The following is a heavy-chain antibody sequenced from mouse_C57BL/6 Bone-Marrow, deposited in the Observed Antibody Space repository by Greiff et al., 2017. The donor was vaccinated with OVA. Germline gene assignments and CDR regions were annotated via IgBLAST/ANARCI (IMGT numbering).Heavy chain of an antibody. V-gene: IGHV3-1*01. J-gene: IGHJ2*01. CDR1: GYSITSGYD. D-gene: IGHD2-3*01. Sequence: DVKLQESGPGMVKPSQSLSLTCTVTGYSITSGYDWHWIRHFPGNKLEWMGYISYSGSTNYNPSLKSRISITHDTSKNHFFLKLNSVTTEDTATYYCAREGYDGYFYFDYWGQGTTLTVSS. CDR2: ISYSGST. CDR3: AREGYDGYFYFDY.